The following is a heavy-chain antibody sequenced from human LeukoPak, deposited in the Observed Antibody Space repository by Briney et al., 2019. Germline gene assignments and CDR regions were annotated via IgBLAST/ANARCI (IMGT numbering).Heavy chain of an antibody. CDR3: ARDLNWNHAFF. D-gene: IGHD1-14*01. V-gene: IGHV3-21*01. CDR1: GFTFSSYS. CDR2: ISASSSYM. Sequence: PGGSLRLSCAASGFTFSSYSMNWVRQAPGEGLEWVSSISASSSYMSYADSVRGRFTISRDNAKNSLYPQMNSLRAEDTGVYYCARDLNWNHAFFWGQGTLVTVSS. J-gene: IGHJ4*02.